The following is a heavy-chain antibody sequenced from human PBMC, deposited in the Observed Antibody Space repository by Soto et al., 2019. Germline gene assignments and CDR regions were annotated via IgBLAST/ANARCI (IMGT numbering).Heavy chain of an antibody. Sequence: QVQLVESGGGVVQPGRSLRLSCAASGFTFSHYGMNWVRQAPGKGLEWVAVIRYDGSYKAYADSVKGRFTISRDNSNNRVYLQGDSLRAEDTAVYYCARNNGDDNSGAFDFWGQVTMVTVSS. J-gene: IGHJ3*01. D-gene: IGHD4-17*01. CDR3: ARNNGDDNSGAFDF. CDR1: GFTFSHYG. CDR2: IRYDGSYK. V-gene: IGHV3-33*01.